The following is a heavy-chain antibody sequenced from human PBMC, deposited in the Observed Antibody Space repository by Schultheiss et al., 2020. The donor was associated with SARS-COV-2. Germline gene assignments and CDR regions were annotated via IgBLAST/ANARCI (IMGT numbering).Heavy chain of an antibody. CDR3: AKEAKGYCSSTSCSTTGGFDP. CDR2: ISGSGGST. D-gene: IGHD2-2*01. V-gene: IGHV3-23*01. Sequence: GGSLRLSCAASGFTFSNAWMNWVRQAPGKGLEWVSAISGSGGSTYYADSVKGRFTISRDNSKNTLYLQMNSLRAEDTAVYNCAKEAKGYCSSTSCSTTGGFDPWGQGTLVTVSS. J-gene: IGHJ5*02. CDR1: GFTFSNAW.